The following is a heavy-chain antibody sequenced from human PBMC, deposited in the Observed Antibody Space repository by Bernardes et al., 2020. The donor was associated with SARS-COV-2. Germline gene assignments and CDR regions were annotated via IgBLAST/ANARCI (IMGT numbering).Heavy chain of an antibody. CDR2: IYSAGGT. D-gene: IGHD2-15*01. V-gene: IGHV3-66*02. CDR1: GFTVSRND. Sequence: LRLSCAASGFTVSRNDMSWVRQAPGKGLEWVSVIYSAGGTYYADSVRGRFTLSRDNSKNTLNLQMDSLRTEDTAVYYCARAPTEYCSGDGCYSHVDYFYYGMDVWGQGTTVTVSS. J-gene: IGHJ6*02. CDR3: ARAPTEYCSGDGCYSHVDYFYYGMDV.